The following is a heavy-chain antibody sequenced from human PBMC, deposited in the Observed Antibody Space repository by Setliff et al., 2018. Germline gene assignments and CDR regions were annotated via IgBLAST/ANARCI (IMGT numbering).Heavy chain of an antibody. D-gene: IGHD2-2*03. CDR2: ITSSGTTT. J-gene: IGHJ5*02. Sequence: HGGSLRLSCAASGFTFSDYYMSWIRQAPGKGLEWVSYITSSGTTTFYTDSVKGRFAISRDNARNSLYLQMNSLRVEDTAVYYCARDGYPGTSWGQGTLVTVSS. CDR3: ARDGYPGTS. CDR1: GFTFSDYY. V-gene: IGHV3-11*01.